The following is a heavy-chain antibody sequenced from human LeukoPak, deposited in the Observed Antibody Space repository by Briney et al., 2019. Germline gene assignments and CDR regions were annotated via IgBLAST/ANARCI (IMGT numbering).Heavy chain of an antibody. CDR2: IYYSGST. V-gene: IGHV4-31*03. D-gene: IGHD2-2*01. J-gene: IGHJ4*02. CDR3: ARSPVSSPTGHYFDY. Sequence: PSRTLSLTCTVSGGSISSGGYYWSWIRQYPGKGLEWIGYIYYSGSTYYNPSLKSRVTISVDTSKNQFSLKLSSVTAADTAVYYCARSPVSSPTGHYFDYWGQGTLVTVSS. CDR1: GGSISSGGYY.